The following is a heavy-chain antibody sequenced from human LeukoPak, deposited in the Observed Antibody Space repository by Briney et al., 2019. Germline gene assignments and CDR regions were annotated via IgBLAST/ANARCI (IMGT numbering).Heavy chain of an antibody. CDR2: IYSGGST. J-gene: IGHJ6*02. D-gene: IGHD3-16*01. CDR1: GFSFYNYA. Sequence: PGGSLRLSCAASGFSFYNYAMSWVRQAPGKGLEWVSVIYSGGSTYYADSVKGRFTISRDNSKNTLYLQMNSLRAEDTAVYYCARLTGEWLTVRYYYYGMDVWGRGTTVTVSS. V-gene: IGHV3-66*04. CDR3: ARLTGEWLTVRYYYYGMDV.